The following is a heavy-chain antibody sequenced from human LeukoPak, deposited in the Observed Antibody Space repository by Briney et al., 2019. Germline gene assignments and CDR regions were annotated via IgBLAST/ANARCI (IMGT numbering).Heavy chain of an antibody. CDR1: GGTFSSYA. J-gene: IGHJ4*02. D-gene: IGHD3-22*01. CDR2: INPSGGST. CDR3: ARAELYYYDSSGYYYGY. Sequence: GASVKVSCKASGGTFSSYAISWVRQAPGQGLEWMGIINPSGGSTSYAQKFQGRVTMTRDTSTSTVYMELSSLRSEDTAVYYCARAELYYYDSSGYYYGYWGQGTLVTVSS. V-gene: IGHV1-46*01.